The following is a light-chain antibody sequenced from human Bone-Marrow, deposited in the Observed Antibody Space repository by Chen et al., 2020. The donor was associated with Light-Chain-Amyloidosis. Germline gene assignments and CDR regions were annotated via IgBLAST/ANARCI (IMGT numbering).Light chain of an antibody. CDR2: DDS. Sequence: SYVLPQPSSVSVAPGQTATIACGGNNIGSTSLHCYQQTPGQAPLLVVYDDSDRPSGIPERLSGSNSGNTATLTSSRVEAGEEADYCCQVWDRSSDRPVFGGGTKLTVL. J-gene: IGLJ3*02. V-gene: IGLV3-21*02. CDR1: NIGSTS. CDR3: QVWDRSSDRPV.